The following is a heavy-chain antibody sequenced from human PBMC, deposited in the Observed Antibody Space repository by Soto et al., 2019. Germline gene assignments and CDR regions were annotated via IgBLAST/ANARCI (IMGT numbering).Heavy chain of an antibody. D-gene: IGHD2-15*01. V-gene: IGHV2-5*02. J-gene: IGHJ5*02. CDR3: AHRPGYCTGGSCYSS. Sequence: EXGPTLVNPTQTLTLACTFAGFSLNTSGVGVGWIRQPPGKALECLALIYWDDDKRYRPSLMSRLTITKDTSKNQVVLRMTNMDPVETATYYCAHRPGYCTGGSCYSSWGQGTLVTASS. CDR2: IYWDDDK. CDR1: GFSLNTSGVG.